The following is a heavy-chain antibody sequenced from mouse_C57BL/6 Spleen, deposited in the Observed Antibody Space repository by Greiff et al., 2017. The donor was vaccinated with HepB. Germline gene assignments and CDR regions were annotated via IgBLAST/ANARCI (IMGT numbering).Heavy chain of an antibody. Sequence: QVHVKQSGAELVRPGASVTLSCKASGYTFTDYEMHWVKQTPVHGLEWIGAIDPETGGTAYNQKFKGKAILTADKSSSTAYMELRSLTSEDSAVYYCTRGQDYDGFDYWGQGTTLTVSS. CDR2: IDPETGGT. D-gene: IGHD2-4*01. CDR3: TRGQDYDGFDY. V-gene: IGHV1-15*01. CDR1: GYTFTDYE. J-gene: IGHJ2*01.